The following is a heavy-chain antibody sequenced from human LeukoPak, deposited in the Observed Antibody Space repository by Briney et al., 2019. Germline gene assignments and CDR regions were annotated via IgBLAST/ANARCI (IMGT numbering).Heavy chain of an antibody. CDR1: GYTFTGYY. V-gene: IGHV1-69*04. J-gene: IGHJ4*02. CDR2: IIPILGIA. CDR3: ARDGGTVTIDY. D-gene: IGHD4-17*01. Sequence: SVKVSCKASGYTFTGYYMHWVRQAPGQGLEWMGRIIPILGIANYAQKFQGRVTITADKSTSTAYMELSSLRSEDTAVYYCARDGGTVTIDYWGQGTLVTVSS.